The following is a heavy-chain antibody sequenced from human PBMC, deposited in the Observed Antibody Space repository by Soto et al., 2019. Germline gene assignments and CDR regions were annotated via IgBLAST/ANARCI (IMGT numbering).Heavy chain of an antibody. Sequence: SETLSLTCTVTGGSMNSYYWSWLRRPPGKRLEYIGYISYTGSTHYNPSLKTPVTISSDMSKNQFFLKMTSVTPADTAVYFCARDYCTTGMTEFWGPGTLVTVSS. CDR1: GGSMNSYY. D-gene: IGHD1-1*01. CDR2: ISYTGST. J-gene: IGHJ4*02. CDR3: ARDYCTTGMTEF. V-gene: IGHV4-59*01.